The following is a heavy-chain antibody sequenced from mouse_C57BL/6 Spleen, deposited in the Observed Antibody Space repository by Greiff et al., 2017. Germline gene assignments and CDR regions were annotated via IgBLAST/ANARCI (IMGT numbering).Heavy chain of an antibody. J-gene: IGHJ1*03. CDR2: IYPSDSET. CDR3: ARGGYYYGDWYFGV. V-gene: IGHV1-61*01. Sequence: QVQLQQPGAELVRPGSSVKLSCKASGYTFTSYWMDWVKQRPGQGLEWIGNIYPSDSETHYNQKFKDKATLPVDKSSSPAYMQLSSLTSEDSAVYYCARGGYYYGDWYFGVWGTGTTVTVAS. D-gene: IGHD1-1*01. CDR1: GYTFTSYW.